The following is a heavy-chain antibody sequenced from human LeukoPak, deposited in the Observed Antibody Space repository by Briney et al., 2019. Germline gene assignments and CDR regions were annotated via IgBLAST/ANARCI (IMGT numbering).Heavy chain of an antibody. CDR1: GGSISSYY. CDR3: ARGVVPAATLYYYYGMDV. D-gene: IGHD2-2*01. V-gene: IGHV4-59*08. CDR2: IYYSGST. Sequence: SETLSLTCTVSGGSISSYYWSWIRQPPGKGLEWIGYIYYSGSTNYNPSLKSRVTISVDTSKNQFSLKLSSVTAADTAAYYCARGVVPAATLYYYYGMDVWGQGTTVTVSS. J-gene: IGHJ6*02.